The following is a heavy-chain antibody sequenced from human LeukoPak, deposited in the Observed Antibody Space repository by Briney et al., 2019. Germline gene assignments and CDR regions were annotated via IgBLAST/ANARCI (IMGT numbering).Heavy chain of an antibody. D-gene: IGHD3-22*01. CDR3: ARWAESSGYPSDY. V-gene: IGHV3-21*01. Sequence: GGSLRLSCAASGFTFSSYSMNWVRQAPGKGLEWVSSISSSSSYIYYADSVKGRFTISRDNAKNSLYLQMNSLRAEDTAVYYCARWAESSGYPSDYWGQGTLVTVSS. CDR2: ISSSSSYI. J-gene: IGHJ4*02. CDR1: GFTFSSYS.